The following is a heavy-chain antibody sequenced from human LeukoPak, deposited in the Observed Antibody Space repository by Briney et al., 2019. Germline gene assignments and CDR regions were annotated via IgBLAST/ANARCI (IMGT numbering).Heavy chain of an antibody. D-gene: IGHD5-24*01. CDR2: IYYSGST. V-gene: IGHV4-39*01. Sequence: TFSSYAMSWVRQAPGKGLEWIGSIYYSGSTYYNPSLKSRVTISVDTSKNQFSLKLSSVTAADTAVYYCARHQRRRDGYKPPFDYWGQGTLVTVSS. CDR3: ARHQRRRDGYKPPFDY. CDR1: TFSSYA. J-gene: IGHJ4*02.